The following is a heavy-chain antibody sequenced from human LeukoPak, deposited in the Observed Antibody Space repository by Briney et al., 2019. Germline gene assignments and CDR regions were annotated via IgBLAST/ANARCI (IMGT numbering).Heavy chain of an antibody. D-gene: IGHD2-2*01. Sequence: GESLKISCKSFGYSFTNYWIGWVRQMPGKGLEWMGIIHPGDSDMRYSPSFQGQVTISADKSISTAYLQWSSLKASDTAMFYCARRDSAAYGAFDIWGQGTMVTVSS. CDR3: ARRDSAAYGAFDI. CDR1: GYSFTNYW. CDR2: IHPGDSDM. J-gene: IGHJ3*02. V-gene: IGHV5-51*01.